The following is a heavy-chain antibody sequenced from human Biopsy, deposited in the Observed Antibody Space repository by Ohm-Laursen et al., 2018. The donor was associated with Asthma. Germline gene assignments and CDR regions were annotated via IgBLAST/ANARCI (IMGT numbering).Heavy chain of an antibody. CDR2: ISFDGGNK. CDR1: GFSLSRYG. J-gene: IGHJ6*02. V-gene: IGHV3-30*03. CDR3: ASYEVVTAILPMDV. Sequence: SLRLSCAASGFSLSRYGMHWVRQAPGKGLEWVAVISFDGGNKYYGDSVKGRFTIARDNSKNTVYLQMNSLRAEDTAVYYCASYEVVTAILPMDVWGQGTTVTVSS. D-gene: IGHD2-21*02.